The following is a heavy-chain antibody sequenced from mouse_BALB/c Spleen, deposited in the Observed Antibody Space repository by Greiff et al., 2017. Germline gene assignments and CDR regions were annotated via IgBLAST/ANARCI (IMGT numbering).Heavy chain of an antibody. V-gene: IGHV5-17*02. CDR3: ARLYYAMDY. CDR1: GFTFSSFG. Sequence: VKLVESGGGLVQPGGSRKLSCAASGFTFSSFGMHWVRQAPEKGLEWVAYISSGSSTIYYADTVKGRFTISRDNPKNTLFLQMTSLRSEDTAMYYCARLYYAMDYWGQGTSVTVSS. CDR2: ISSGSSTI. J-gene: IGHJ4*01.